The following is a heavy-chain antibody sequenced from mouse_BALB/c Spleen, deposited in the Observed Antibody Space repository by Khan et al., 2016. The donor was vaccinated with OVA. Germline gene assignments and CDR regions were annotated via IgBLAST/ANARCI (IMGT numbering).Heavy chain of an antibody. Sequence: QVQLQQPGAELVKPGASVKMSCKASGYTFTSYNMHWVKQTPGQGLEWIGVIYPGHGDTSYNQKFKGKATLTADKSSSTAYMQLSSLTSEDSAVYYCARIYYDNPYYAMDYWGQGTSVTVSS. V-gene: IGHV1-12*01. CDR2: IYPGHGDT. J-gene: IGHJ4*01. D-gene: IGHD2-1*01. CDR3: ARIYYDNPYYAMDY. CDR1: GYTFTSYN.